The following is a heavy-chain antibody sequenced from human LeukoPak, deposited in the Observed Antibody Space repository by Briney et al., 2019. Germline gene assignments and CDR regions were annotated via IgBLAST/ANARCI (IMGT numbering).Heavy chain of an antibody. CDR1: GFTFSSYA. CDR2: ISYDGSNK. J-gene: IGHJ4*02. V-gene: IGHV3-30-3*01. CDR3: ARDLGWSGPDY. D-gene: IGHD3-3*01. Sequence: GGSLRLSCAASGFTFSSYAMHWVRQAPGKGLEWVAVISYDGSNKYYAGSVKGRFTISRDNSKNTLYLQMNSLRAEDTAVYYCARDLGWSGPDYWGQGTLVTVSS.